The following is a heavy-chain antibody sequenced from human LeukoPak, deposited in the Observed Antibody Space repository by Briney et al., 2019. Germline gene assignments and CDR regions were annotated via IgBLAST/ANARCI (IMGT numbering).Heavy chain of an antibody. CDR2: IHYTGGT. J-gene: IGHJ4*02. V-gene: IGHV4-59*07. CDR1: GGSISNYY. D-gene: IGHD3-10*01. CDR3: AGDTRGFDY. Sequence: PSDTLSLTCSVSGGSISNYYWNWIRQPPGKGLEWIGCIHYTGGTNYNPSLMSRVTILIDTSKSQFSLKLSSVTAADTAVYYCAGDTRGFDYWGQGTLVTVSS.